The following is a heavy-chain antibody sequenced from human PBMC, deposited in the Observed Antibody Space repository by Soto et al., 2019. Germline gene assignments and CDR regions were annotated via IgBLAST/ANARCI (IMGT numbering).Heavy chain of an antibody. CDR1: GGSISSGGYY. Sequence: SETLSLTCTVSGGSISSGGYYWSWIRQHPGKGLEWIGYIYYSGSTYYNPSLKSRVTISVDTSKNQFSLKLSSVTAADTAVYYCARAVETELEDPAGAFDIWGQGTMVTVSS. CDR2: IYYSGST. J-gene: IGHJ3*02. V-gene: IGHV4-31*03. D-gene: IGHD1-1*01. CDR3: ARAVETELEDPAGAFDI.